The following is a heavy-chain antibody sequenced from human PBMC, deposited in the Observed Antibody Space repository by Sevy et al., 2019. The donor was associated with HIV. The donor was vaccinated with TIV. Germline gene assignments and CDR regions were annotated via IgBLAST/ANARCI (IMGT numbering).Heavy chain of an antibody. J-gene: IGHJ5*02. D-gene: IGHD3-9*01. CDR1: GDSVSSNSAA. CDR3: ARAWLSSDGFRDTTWFDP. V-gene: IGHV6-1*01. Sequence: KQSQTLSLTCAISGDSVSSNSAAWNWIRQSPSRGLEWLGRTYYRSKWYNDYAVSVKSRITINPDTSKNQFSLQLNSVTPEDTAVYYCARAWLSSDGFRDTTWFDPWGQGTLVTVSS. CDR2: TYYRSKWYN.